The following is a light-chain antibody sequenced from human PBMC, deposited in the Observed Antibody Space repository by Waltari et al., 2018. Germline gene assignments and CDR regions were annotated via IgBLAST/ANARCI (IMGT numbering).Light chain of an antibody. CDR3: QSYDTKNVKI. CDR1: SGTIADSF. V-gene: IGLV6-57*03. CDR2: QDD. Sequence: NFMLTQPHSVSESPGKTITLSCTRSSGTIADSFVQWYQQRPGSAPTSVIYQDDQRPSGVPARFSCSIDRSSNSASLTISGLTTEDEADYYCQSYDTKNVKIFGGGTKLTVL. J-gene: IGLJ2*01.